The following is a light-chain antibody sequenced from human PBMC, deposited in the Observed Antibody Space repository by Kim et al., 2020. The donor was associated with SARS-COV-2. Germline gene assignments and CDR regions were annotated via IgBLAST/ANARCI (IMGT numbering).Light chain of an antibody. CDR1: QDIRND. V-gene: IGKV1-17*01. CDR3: LQHSTYPIT. J-gene: IGKJ5*01. CDR2: GAA. Sequence: ATVGDRVTITCRESQDIRNDLGWYQQNPGRAPKRLIYGAASLQSGVPSRFSGSGSGTEFTLTISSVQPEDFATYFCLQHSTYPITFGQGTRLEIK.